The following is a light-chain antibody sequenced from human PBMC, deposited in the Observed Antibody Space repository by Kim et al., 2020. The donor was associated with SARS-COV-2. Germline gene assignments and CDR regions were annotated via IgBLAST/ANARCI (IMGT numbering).Light chain of an antibody. J-gene: IGKJ2*01. CDR1: QSMSRW. V-gene: IGKV1-5*01. CDR3: QQYNSYSPYT. Sequence: ASRGDSVPITCRARQSMSRWLAVYQQKLGKAPKLLIYDASTLDSGVTSRFSGGGSGTEYTLTITSVQPDDFTTYYCQQYNSYSPYTFGQGTKLEIK. CDR2: DAS.